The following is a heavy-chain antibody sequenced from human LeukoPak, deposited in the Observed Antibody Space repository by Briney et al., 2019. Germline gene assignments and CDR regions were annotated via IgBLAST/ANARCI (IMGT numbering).Heavy chain of an antibody. V-gene: IGHV1-18*01. D-gene: IGHD1-26*01. CDR2: ISGYNGKT. Sequence: ASVKVSCKASGYTFNTYGITWVRQAPGQGLEWMGWISGYNGKTKYAQKLQDRVTMTTDTSTSTAYMELRSLRSDDTAVYYCARDWRHSGSVDYWGQGTLVTVSS. CDR3: ARDWRHSGSVDY. CDR1: GYTFNTYG. J-gene: IGHJ4*02.